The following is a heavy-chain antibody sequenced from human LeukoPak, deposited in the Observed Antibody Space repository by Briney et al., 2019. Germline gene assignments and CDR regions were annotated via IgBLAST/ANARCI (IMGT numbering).Heavy chain of an antibody. V-gene: IGHV3-21*01. CDR3: ARDPDSSCWQFGYYDC. CDR1: GFTFSSYS. D-gene: IGHD6-19*01. J-gene: IGHJ4*02. Sequence: GGSLRLSCAASGFTFSSYSMNWVRQAPGKGLEWVSSISSSSSYIYYADSVKGRFTISRDNAKNSLYLQMNSLRAEDTAVYYCARDPDSSCWQFGYYDCWGQGTLVTVSS. CDR2: ISSSSSYI.